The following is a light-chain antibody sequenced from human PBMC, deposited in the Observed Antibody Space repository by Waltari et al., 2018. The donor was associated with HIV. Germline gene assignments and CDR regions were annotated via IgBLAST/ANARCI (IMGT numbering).Light chain of an antibody. V-gene: IGLV1-44*01. CDR1: SSNSGRNA. J-gene: IGLJ2*01. CDR3: ASWDDSLQAVV. Sequence: QSVLTQPPSAFGSPGQRLTISCSGSSSNSGRNAVNWYQHFPGTAPTLLSFGNDQRPSGVPARISGSKSGTSASLAISGLRSEDEGEYYCASWDDSLQAVVFGGGTKVTV. CDR2: GND.